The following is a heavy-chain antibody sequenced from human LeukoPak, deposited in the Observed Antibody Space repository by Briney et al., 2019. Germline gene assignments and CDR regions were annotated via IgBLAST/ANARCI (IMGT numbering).Heavy chain of an antibody. V-gene: IGHV5-51*01. Sequence: GESLQISCQGSGYSFTTYWIAWVRQMPGKGLEWMGTIYPGDSDTRYGPSFQGQVTISADKSISTAYLQWSSLKASDTAMYYCATPPQYCTNGVCYHYWGQGTLVTVSS. CDR2: IYPGDSDT. CDR1: GYSFTTYW. CDR3: ATPPQYCTNGVCYHY. J-gene: IGHJ4*02. D-gene: IGHD2-8*01.